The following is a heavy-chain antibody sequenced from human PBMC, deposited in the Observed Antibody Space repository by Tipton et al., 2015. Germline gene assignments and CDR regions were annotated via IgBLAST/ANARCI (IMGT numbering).Heavy chain of an antibody. Sequence: TLSLTCTVSGGSVSSNIYHWSWIRQPPGKGLEWIGYISYTGGTKYNPSLQSRVTISLDTSKNQFSLKLTSVTAADTAVYYCAALRGIFGLALNGWFESWGQGIQVTVSS. J-gene: IGHJ5*01. CDR2: ISYTGGT. D-gene: IGHD3-3*01. CDR3: AALRGIFGLALNGWFES. CDR1: GGSVSSNIYH. V-gene: IGHV4-61*01.